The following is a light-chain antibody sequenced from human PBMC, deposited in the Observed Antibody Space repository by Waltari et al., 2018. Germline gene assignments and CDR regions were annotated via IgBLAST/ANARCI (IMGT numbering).Light chain of an antibody. CDR2: DAS. J-gene: IGKJ1*01. V-gene: IGKV3-15*01. CDR3: HQYHEWSRWT. CDR1: QSVGTK. Sequence: EIVMTQSPATLSVSPGERATLSCRASQSVGTKLVWYQQKPGQAPRLLIYDASTRATGIPGRFSGSGSGTDFTLTISSLQSEDFAVYFCHQYHEWSRWTFGQGTKVEIK.